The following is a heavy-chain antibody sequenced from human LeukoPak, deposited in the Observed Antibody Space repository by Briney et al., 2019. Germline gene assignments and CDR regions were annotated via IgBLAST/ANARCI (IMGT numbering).Heavy chain of an antibody. D-gene: IGHD5-18*01. CDR1: GGSISSYY. CDR3: ASRIPSDYYFDY. Sequence: SETLSLTCTVSGGSISSYYWSWIRQPAGKGLEWIYTSGSTNYNPSLKSRVTISVDTSKNQFSLKLSSVTAADTAVYYCASRIPSDYYFDYWGQGTLVTVSS. J-gene: IGHJ4*02. V-gene: IGHV4-4*07. CDR2: YTSGST.